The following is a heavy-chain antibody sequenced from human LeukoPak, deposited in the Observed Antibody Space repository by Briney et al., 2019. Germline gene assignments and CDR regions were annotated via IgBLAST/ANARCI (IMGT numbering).Heavy chain of an antibody. CDR2: ISSGSSYI. CDR3: ARDRLLDY. D-gene: IGHD4-11*01. V-gene: IGHV3-21*01. CDR1: GFTFSAYS. J-gene: IGHJ4*02. Sequence: GGSLGLSCTASGFTFSAYSMNWVRQAPGKGLEWVSSISSGSSYISYADSVKGRFTISRDNAKNSLYLQMSSLRAEDTAIYYCARDRLLDYWGQGTLVTVSS.